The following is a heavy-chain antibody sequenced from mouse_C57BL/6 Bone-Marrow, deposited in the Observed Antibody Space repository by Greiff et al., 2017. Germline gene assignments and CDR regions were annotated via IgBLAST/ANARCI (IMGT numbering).Heavy chain of an antibody. Sequence: VQLQQPGAELVKPGASVTMSCKASGYTFTSYWITWVKQRPGQGLEWIGDIYPGSGSTNYNEKFKSKATLTVDTSSSTAYMQLSSLTTEDSAVYYCAGYDYALDYGGQGTTLTVSS. D-gene: IGHD2-4*01. CDR2: IYPGSGST. CDR3: AGYDYALDY. J-gene: IGHJ2*01. CDR1: GYTFTSYW. V-gene: IGHV1-55*01.